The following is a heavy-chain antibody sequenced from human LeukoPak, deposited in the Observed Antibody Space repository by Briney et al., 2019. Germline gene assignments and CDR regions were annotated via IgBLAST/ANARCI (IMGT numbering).Heavy chain of an antibody. Sequence: GGSLRLSCAASGFTFSSYSMDWVRQAPGKGLEWVSYISSSSSTIYYADSVKGRFTISRDNAKNSLYLQMNSLKASDTAMYYCARANYYYDSSGWSSLVPIDYWGQGTLVTVSS. CDR2: ISSSSSTI. D-gene: IGHD3-22*01. CDR1: GFTFSSYS. J-gene: IGHJ4*02. CDR3: ARANYYYDSSGWSSLVPIDY. V-gene: IGHV3-48*04.